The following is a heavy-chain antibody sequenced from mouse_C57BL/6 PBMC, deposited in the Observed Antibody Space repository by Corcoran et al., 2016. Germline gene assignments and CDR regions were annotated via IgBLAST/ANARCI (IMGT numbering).Heavy chain of an antibody. CDR1: GYTFTSYG. CDR2: IYPRSGNT. Sequence: QVQLQQSGAELARPGASVKLSCKASGYTFTSYGISWVKQRTGQGLEWIGEIYPRSGNTYYNEKFKGKATLTADKSSSTAYMELRSLTSEYSAVYFCARSSTLDSSGYVRFAYWGQGTLVTVSA. J-gene: IGHJ3*01. V-gene: IGHV1-81*01. CDR3: ARSSTLDSSGYVRFAY. D-gene: IGHD3-2*02.